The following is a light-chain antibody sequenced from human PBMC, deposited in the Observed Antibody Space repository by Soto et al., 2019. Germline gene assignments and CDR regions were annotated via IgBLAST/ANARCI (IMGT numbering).Light chain of an antibody. CDR2: GAS. V-gene: IGKV3-15*01. CDR1: QSVSSN. J-gene: IGKJ5*01. CDR3: QQYNNWPHFT. Sequence: EIVMTQSPATLSVSPGERATLSCRASQSVSSNLAWYQQKPGQAPRLLIYGASTRATGIPARFSGSGSGTEFTLTISSLQSEDFAVHYCQQYNNWPHFTFGQGTRLEIK.